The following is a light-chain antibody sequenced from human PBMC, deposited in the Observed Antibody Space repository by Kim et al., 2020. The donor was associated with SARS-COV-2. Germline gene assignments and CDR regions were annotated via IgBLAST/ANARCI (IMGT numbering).Light chain of an antibody. CDR2: EDN. CDR1: SGSIAKNY. J-gene: IGLJ3*02. CDR3: QSYDSRV. Sequence: SPGKTVTVARTGSSGSIAKNYVQWLQQRPGSAPTTVIYEDNQRPSGVPDRFSGSIDSSSNSASLTISGLKTEDEADYYCQSYDSRVFGGGTQLTVL. V-gene: IGLV6-57*02.